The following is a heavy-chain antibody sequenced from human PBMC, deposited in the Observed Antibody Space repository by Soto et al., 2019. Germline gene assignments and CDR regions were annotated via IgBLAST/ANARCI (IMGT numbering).Heavy chain of an antibody. CDR2: IYYSGST. Sequence: QVQLQESGPGLVKPSQTLSLTCTVSGGSISRGGYYWSWIRQHPGKGLEWIGYIYYSGSTYYNPSLKSRVTISVDTSKNQFSLKLSSVTAADTAVYYCARASTSFYDSSGEFDYWGQGTLVTVSS. V-gene: IGHV4-31*03. J-gene: IGHJ4*02. CDR3: ARASTSFYDSSGEFDY. D-gene: IGHD3-22*01. CDR1: GGSISRGGYY.